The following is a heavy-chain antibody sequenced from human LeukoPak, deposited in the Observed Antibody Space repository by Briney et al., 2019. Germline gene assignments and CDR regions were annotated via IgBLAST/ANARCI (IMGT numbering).Heavy chain of an antibody. CDR1: GFTVSSNY. D-gene: IGHD3-10*01. J-gene: IGHJ4*02. CDR2: IFGGINR. CDR3: ARGGRGGGLDY. V-gene: IGHV3-53*01. Sequence: GGSLRLSCAASGFTVSSNYMTWVRQAPGKGLEWVSVIFGGINRYYAGSVKGRFTISGDNSKNTLYLQMDSLRVEDTAVYFCARGGRGGGLDYWGQGTLVTVSS.